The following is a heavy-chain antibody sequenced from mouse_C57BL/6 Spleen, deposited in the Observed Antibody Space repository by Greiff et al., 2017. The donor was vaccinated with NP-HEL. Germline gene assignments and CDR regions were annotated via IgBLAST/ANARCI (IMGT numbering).Heavy chain of an antibody. D-gene: IGHD2-4*01. V-gene: IGHV5-6*02. CDR2: ISSGGSYT. CDR3: ARRGDYDKGYFDY. Sequence: DVMLVESGGDLVKPGGSLKLSCAASGFTFSSYGMSWVRQTPDKRLEWVATISSGGSYTYYPDSVKGRFTISRDNAKNTLYLQMSSLKSEDTAMYYCARRGDYDKGYFDYWGQGTTLTVSS. CDR1: GFTFSSYG. J-gene: IGHJ2*01.